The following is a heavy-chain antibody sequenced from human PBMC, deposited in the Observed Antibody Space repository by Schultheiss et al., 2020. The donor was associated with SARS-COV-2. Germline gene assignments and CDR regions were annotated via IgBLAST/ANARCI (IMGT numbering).Heavy chain of an antibody. CDR2: ISSSGAST. V-gene: IGHV3-23*01. J-gene: IGHJ6*02. Sequence: ETLSLTCAVYGGSFSGHYWSWIRQPPGKGLEWVSGISSSGASTYYADSVKGRFTISRDNSKNTLYLQMNSLRAEDTAVYYCARAYYYDSSGYYNSDYYYGMDVWGQGTTVTVSS. D-gene: IGHD3-22*01. CDR3: ARAYYYDSSGYYNSDYYYGMDV. CDR1: GGSFSGHY.